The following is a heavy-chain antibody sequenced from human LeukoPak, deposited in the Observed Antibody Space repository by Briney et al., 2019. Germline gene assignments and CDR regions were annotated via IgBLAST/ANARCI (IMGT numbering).Heavy chain of an antibody. CDR1: GFTFSSYG. Sequence: PGGSLRLSCAASGFTFSSYGMHWVRQAPGKGLEWVAVISYDGSNKYYADSVKGRFTISRDNSKNTLYLQMISLRAEDTAVYYCARDVGVGSGSYLSSINYYYYYMDVWGKGTTVTISS. CDR2: ISYDGSNK. D-gene: IGHD3-10*01. J-gene: IGHJ6*03. V-gene: IGHV3-33*05. CDR3: ARDVGVGSGSYLSSINYYYYYMDV.